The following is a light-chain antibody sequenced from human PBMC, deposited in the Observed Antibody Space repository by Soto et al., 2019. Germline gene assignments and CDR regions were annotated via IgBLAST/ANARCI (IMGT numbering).Light chain of an antibody. V-gene: IGKV1-5*01. J-gene: IGKJ1*01. Sequence: DIQMTQSPSTLSASVGDRVTITCRASQSISSWLAWYQQKPGKAPKLLIYDASSLESGVPSRFSGSGSGTEFTLTISSLQPDDFATYCCQQYNSYHWTFGQGTKVEIK. CDR1: QSISSW. CDR3: QQYNSYHWT. CDR2: DAS.